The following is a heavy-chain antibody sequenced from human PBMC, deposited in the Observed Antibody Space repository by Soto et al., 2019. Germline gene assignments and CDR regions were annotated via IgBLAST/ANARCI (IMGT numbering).Heavy chain of an antibody. Sequence: GAALRLSCEASGCTFSRHAMHWVRQAPGKGLEWVAVISFDGNNQYYTDSVKGRFNISRDNSKNTLDLQMNSLRREDTAVYYCAREYTAWPLAYGLDVWGQGT. J-gene: IGHJ6*02. CDR2: ISFDGNNQ. CDR3: AREYTAWPLAYGLDV. D-gene: IGHD2-2*02. CDR1: GCTFSRHA. V-gene: IGHV3-30-3*01.